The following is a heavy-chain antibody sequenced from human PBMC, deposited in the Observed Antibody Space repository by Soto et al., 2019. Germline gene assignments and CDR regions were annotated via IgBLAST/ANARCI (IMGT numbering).Heavy chain of an antibody. CDR1: GFTFSNYA. V-gene: IGHV3-23*01. D-gene: IGHD2-2*01. CDR3: AKALIPEPAAPRDNWFDP. J-gene: IGHJ5*02. Sequence: GGSLRLSCAASGFTFSNYAMSWVRQAPGRGLEWVSIISESGGKIYYGDSVKGRFTISRDNSKNTLYLQMDSLRAEDTAVYYCAKALIPEPAAPRDNWFDPWGQGILVTVSS. CDR2: ISESGGKI.